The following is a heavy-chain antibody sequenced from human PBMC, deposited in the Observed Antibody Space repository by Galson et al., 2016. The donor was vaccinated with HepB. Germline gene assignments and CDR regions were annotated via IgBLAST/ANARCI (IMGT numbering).Heavy chain of an antibody. Sequence: SLRLSCAAFGFTFDDYTMHWVRQAPGKGLEWVSLITWDGLSPAYADSVKGRFTISRDDSRNSVYLQMDSLREEDTAVYYCGKWDWNDPADWGQGTLVSVSS. D-gene: IGHD1-1*01. V-gene: IGHV3-43*01. J-gene: IGHJ4*02. CDR1: GFTFDDYT. CDR2: ITWDGLSP. CDR3: GKWDWNDPAD.